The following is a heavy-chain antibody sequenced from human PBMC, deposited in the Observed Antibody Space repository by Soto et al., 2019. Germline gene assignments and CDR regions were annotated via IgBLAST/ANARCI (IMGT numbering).Heavy chain of an antibody. CDR3: AKTSLLLWFVGDGQG. J-gene: IGHJ4*02. D-gene: IGHD3-10*01. Sequence: GGALRLSCAAPGITFSSYAMRRVRPAPGKGLEWVSAISGSGGSTYYADSVKGRFTISRDNSKNTLYLQMNSLRAEDTAVYYCAKTSLLLWFVGDGQGWGQGTLVTVSS. V-gene: IGHV3-23*01. CDR2: ISGSGGST. CDR1: GITFSSYA.